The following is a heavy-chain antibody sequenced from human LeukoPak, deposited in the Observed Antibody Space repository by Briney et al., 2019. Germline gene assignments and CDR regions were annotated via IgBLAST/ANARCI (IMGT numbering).Heavy chain of an antibody. J-gene: IGHJ4*02. CDR1: GDSISSYY. Sequence: PSETLSLTCSVSGDSISSYYWTWIRQPPGKGLEWIGYIYYSGSTNYNPSLKSRVTISVDTSKNQFSLKLSSVTAADTAVYYCARTTAMAHLFDYWGQGTLVTVSS. CDR3: ARTTAMAHLFDY. V-gene: IGHV4-59*01. D-gene: IGHD5-18*01. CDR2: IYYSGST.